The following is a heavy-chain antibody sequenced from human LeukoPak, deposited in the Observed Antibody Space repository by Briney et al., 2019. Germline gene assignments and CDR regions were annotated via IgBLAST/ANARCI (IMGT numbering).Heavy chain of an antibody. Sequence: SETLSLTCTVSGGSITNYYWSWIRQSPEKGLEWIAYIYYSGSTNYNPSLKSRVTISVDTSKNQFSLKLSSVTAADTAVYYCARGEGYSYGYGGYYFDYWGQGTLVTVSS. J-gene: IGHJ4*02. CDR3: ARGEGYSYGYGGYYFDY. CDR1: GGSITNYY. CDR2: IYYSGST. D-gene: IGHD5-18*01. V-gene: IGHV4-59*01.